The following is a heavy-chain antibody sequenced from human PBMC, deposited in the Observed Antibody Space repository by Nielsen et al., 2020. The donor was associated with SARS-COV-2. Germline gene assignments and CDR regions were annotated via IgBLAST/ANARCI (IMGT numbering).Heavy chain of an antibody. V-gene: IGHV4-30-4*02. CDR2: IYYSGST. CDR3: ARERVGGITIFGVVTRYGMDV. J-gene: IGHJ6*02. D-gene: IGHD3-3*01. CDR1: GGSISSGDYY. Sequence: SDTLSLTCTVSGGSISSGDYYWSWIRQPPGKGLEWIGYIYYSGSTYYNPSLKSRVTISVDTSKNQFSLQLSSVTAADTALYYCARERVGGITIFGVVTRYGMDVWGQGTTVTVSS.